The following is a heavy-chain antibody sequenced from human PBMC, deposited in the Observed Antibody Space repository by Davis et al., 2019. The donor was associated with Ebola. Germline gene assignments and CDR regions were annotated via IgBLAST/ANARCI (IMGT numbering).Heavy chain of an antibody. Sequence: PGGSLRLSCAVYGGSFNVYSWTWIRQSPGQGLEWVGEINHSGTTNYNPSLKGRVTMSVDTSKKQFSLKLDSLTAADTGVYYCARGGLGLGFYLIWGQGTTVTVSS. D-gene: IGHD3-3*02. CDR1: GGSFNVYS. CDR2: INHSGTT. V-gene: IGHV4-34*01. J-gene: IGHJ6*02. CDR3: ARGGLGLGFYLI.